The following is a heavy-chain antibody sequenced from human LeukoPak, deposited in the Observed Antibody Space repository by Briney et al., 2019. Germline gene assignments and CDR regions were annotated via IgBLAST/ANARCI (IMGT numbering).Heavy chain of an antibody. J-gene: IGHJ5*02. D-gene: IGHD6-19*01. CDR2: ISSSSSYI. V-gene: IGHV3-21*01. CDR1: GFTFSSYS. CDR3: ARDFGSGWSLFDP. Sequence: GRSLRLSCAASGFTFSSYSMNWVRQAPGKGLEWVSSISSSSSYIYYADSVKGRFTISRDNAKNSLYLQMNSLRAEDTAVYYCARDFGSGWSLFDPWGQGTLVTVSS.